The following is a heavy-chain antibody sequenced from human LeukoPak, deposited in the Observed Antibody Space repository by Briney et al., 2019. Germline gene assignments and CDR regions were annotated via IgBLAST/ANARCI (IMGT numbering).Heavy chain of an antibody. CDR2: IYYTGST. V-gene: IGHV4-59*01. D-gene: IGHD6-13*01. J-gene: IGHJ4*02. CDR3: ARDRQQLVH. CDR1: VGSINLYF. Sequence: SETLSLTCTVSVGSINLYFWSWIRQPPGKGLEWIGDIYYTGSTNYNPSLKSRVTISVDTSKNQFSLKLNSVTAADTAVYYCARDRQQLVHWGQGTLVTVSS.